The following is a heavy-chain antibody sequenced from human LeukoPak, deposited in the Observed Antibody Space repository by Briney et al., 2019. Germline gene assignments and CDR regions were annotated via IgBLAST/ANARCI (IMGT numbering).Heavy chain of an antibody. J-gene: IGHJ4*02. CDR2: INPDRGGT. V-gene: IGHV1-2*02. CDR1: GYTFTGYY. CDR3: ARDTSGWYNY. Sequence: ASVNVSCKASGYTFTGYYIHWVRQAPGQGLEWMGWINPDRGGTYYAQKFQGRVTMTRDTSISAAYMELSRLRSDDTAVYYCARDTSGWYNYWGQGTLVTASS. D-gene: IGHD6-19*01.